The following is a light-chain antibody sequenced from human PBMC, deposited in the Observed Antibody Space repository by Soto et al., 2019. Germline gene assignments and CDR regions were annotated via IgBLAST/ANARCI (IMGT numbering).Light chain of an antibody. J-gene: IGKJ1*01. CDR2: AAS. CDR1: QTLNNY. Sequence: DNQMTQSPSSVSASVGDRITITCRASQTLNNYLTWFQQKPGKAPKVLIYAASTLQSGVPSRFSGSGSGAEFTLTISSLQPEDFATYYCQQYNSYSWTFGQGTKVDIK. CDR3: QQYNSYSWT. V-gene: IGKV1-39*01.